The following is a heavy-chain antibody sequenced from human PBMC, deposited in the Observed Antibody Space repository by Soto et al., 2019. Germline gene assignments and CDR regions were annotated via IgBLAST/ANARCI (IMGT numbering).Heavy chain of an antibody. D-gene: IGHD2-21*02. V-gene: IGHV3-11*04. J-gene: IGHJ4*02. CDR3: ARGGDPDY. CDR2: ITSSGRTT. Sequence: GGSLRLSCAASGFTFSDYYMNWIRQAPGKGLEWVSYITSSGRTTYYADSVKGRFTISRDNAKNTLYLQMNNLRAEDTAVYYCARGGDPDYWGQGTLVTVSS. CDR1: GFTFSDYY.